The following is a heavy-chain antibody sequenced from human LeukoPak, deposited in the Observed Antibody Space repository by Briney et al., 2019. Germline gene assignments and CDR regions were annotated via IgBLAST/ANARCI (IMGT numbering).Heavy chain of an antibody. CDR1: GFTFSDYY. D-gene: IGHD2-15*01. J-gene: IGHJ4*02. CDR3: ARGDIVVVVAATVFDY. Sequence: PGGSLRLSCAASGFTFSDYYMSWIRQAPGKGLEWVSYISSSGSTIYYADSVKGRFTISRDNAKNSLYLQMNSLRAVDTAVYYCARGDIVVVVAATVFDYWGQGTLVTVSS. V-gene: IGHV3-11*01. CDR2: ISSSGSTI.